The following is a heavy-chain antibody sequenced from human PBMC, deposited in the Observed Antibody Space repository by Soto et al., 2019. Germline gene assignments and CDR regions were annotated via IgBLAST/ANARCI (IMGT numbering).Heavy chain of an antibody. J-gene: IGHJ5*02. CDR2: IYYGGTT. CDR3: ARLGAYYQSLDP. D-gene: IGHD2-21*01. Sequence: SETLSLTCAVYCGSFSSYYWSWIRQPPGKGLEWVGYIYYGGTTSYTPSLKSRVTISLETSKSQVSLRLASVTAADTAVYYCARLGAYYQSLDPWGPGILVTVSS. CDR1: CGSFSSYY. V-gene: IGHV4-59*08.